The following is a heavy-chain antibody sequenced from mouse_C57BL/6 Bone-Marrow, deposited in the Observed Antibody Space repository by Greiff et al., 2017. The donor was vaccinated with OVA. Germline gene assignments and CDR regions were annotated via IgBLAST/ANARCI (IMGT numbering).Heavy chain of an antibody. J-gene: IGHJ1*03. V-gene: IGHV7-3*01. D-gene: IGHD1-1*02. Sequence: EVQVVESGGGLVQPGGSLSLSCAASGFTFTDYYMSWVRQPPGKALEWLGFIRNKANGYTTEYSASVKGRFTISRDNSQSILYLQMNALRAEDSATYYCASSGGPCWYFDVWGTGTTVTVSS. CDR3: ASSGGPCWYFDV. CDR2: IRNKANGYTT. CDR1: GFTFTDYY.